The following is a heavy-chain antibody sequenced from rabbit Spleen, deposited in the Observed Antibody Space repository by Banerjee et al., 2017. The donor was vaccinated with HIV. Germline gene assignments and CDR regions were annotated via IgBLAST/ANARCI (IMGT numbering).Heavy chain of an antibody. J-gene: IGHJ4*01. CDR3: ARASNNYGEFDL. Sequence: QSLEESGGGLVKPGASLTLTCKASGFSFSSGYDMCWVRQAPGKGLEWIACISAGSSGSTYYASWAKGRFTISKTSSTTVTLQMTSLSAADSATYFCARASNNYGEFDLWGQGTLVTVS. CDR1: GFSFSSGYD. D-gene: IGHD6-1*01. CDR2: ISAGSSGST. V-gene: IGHV1S40*01.